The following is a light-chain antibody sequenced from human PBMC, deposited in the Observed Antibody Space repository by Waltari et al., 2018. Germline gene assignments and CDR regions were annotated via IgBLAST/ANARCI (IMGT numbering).Light chain of an antibody. CDR1: QRINTW. CDR3: QQYYRYYT. CDR2: YVS. Sequence: IQMTQSPSALSASVGARVTITCRASQRINTWMAWYKQRPGKAPKVLINYVSTLESGVPSRFSGSGSGTEFTLAINNLQPEDFATYYCQQYYRYYTFGQGTKLEIK. V-gene: IGKV1-5*01. J-gene: IGKJ2*01.